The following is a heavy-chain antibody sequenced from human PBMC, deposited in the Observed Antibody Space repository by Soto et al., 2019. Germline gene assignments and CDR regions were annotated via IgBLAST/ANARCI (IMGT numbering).Heavy chain of an antibody. D-gene: IGHD2-8*02. V-gene: IGHV3-30*03. Sequence: QVQLVESGGGVVQPGRSLRLSCAASGFTVSTYGMHWVRQAPGMGMEWVAVISRDGGTKYYADYVKGRFTISRDNSRNTLFLEMNSLRGDDIAVYYCTGEVASGYWGQGTMVSVSS. CDR2: ISRDGGTK. CDR1: GFTVSTYG. CDR3: TGEVASGY. J-gene: IGHJ4*02.